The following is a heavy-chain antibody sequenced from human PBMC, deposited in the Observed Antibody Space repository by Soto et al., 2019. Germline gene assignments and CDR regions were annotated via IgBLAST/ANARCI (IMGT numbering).Heavy chain of an antibody. J-gene: IGHJ2*01. Sequence: EVQLLESGGGLVQPGGSLRLSCAASGFTFSSYAMSWVRQAPGKGLEWVSAIRGSGGSTYYADSVKGRFTTSRDNSKKTLDLQMNRLRAEDTAVYYCAKDEGAVQQTGLYFDLWGRGTLVTVSS. D-gene: IGHD1-26*01. CDR1: GFTFSSYA. V-gene: IGHV3-23*01. CDR3: AKDEGAVQQTGLYFDL. CDR2: IRGSGGST.